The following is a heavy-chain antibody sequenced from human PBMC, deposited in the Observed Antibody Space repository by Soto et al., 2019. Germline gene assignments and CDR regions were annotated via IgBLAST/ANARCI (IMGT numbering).Heavy chain of an antibody. Sequence: PGGPLRLSCAASGFTFSSYSMNWVRQAPGKGLEWVSSISSSSSYIYYADSVKGRFTISRDNAKNSLYLQMNSLRAEDTAVYYCAFMTTVTSSLDYWGQGTLVTVSS. CDR3: AFMTTVTSSLDY. V-gene: IGHV3-21*01. D-gene: IGHD4-4*01. CDR2: ISSSSSYI. J-gene: IGHJ4*02. CDR1: GFTFSSYS.